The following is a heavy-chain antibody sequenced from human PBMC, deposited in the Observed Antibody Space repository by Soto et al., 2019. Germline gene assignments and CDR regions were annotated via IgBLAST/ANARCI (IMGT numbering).Heavy chain of an antibody. Sequence: PGESLKISYKGAGYSFSNYWIGWVRQKPGKGPEWMGIIYPADSETKYSPSFQGHVTFSVDKSITTAYLQWSRLKASDTAVYYCARHFSSSWYYFDNWGRGTLVTVSS. CDR3: ARHFSSSWYYFDN. J-gene: IGHJ4*02. D-gene: IGHD3-22*01. CDR2: IYPADSET. CDR1: GYSFSNYW. V-gene: IGHV5-51*01.